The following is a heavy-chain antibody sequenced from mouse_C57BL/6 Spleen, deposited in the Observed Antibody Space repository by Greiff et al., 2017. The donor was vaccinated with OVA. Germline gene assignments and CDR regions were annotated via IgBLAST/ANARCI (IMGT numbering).Heavy chain of an antibody. CDR2: IYPGDGDT. V-gene: IGHV1-80*01. Sequence: QVQLKESGAELVKPGASVKISCKASGYAFSSYWMNWVKQRPGKGLEWIGQIYPGDGDTNYNGKFKGKATLTADKSSSTAYMQLSSLTSEDSAVYFCARRGYYYGSSWVDYWGQGTTLTVSS. CDR3: ARRGYYYGSSWVDY. CDR1: GYAFSSYW. J-gene: IGHJ2*01. D-gene: IGHD1-1*01.